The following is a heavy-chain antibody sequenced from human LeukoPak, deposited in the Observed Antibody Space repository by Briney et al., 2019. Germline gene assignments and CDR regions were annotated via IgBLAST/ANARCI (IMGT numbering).Heavy chain of an antibody. D-gene: IGHD3-10*01. CDR1: GGSISSYY. CDR2: IYSSGST. V-gene: IGHV4-4*07. Sequence: PSETLSLTCTVSGGSISSYYWSWVRQPAGKGLEWIGRIYSSGSTNYNPSLKSRVTISVDTSKNQFSLKLSSVTAADTAVYYCARFGWFGELAFDYWGQGTLVTVSS. J-gene: IGHJ4*02. CDR3: ARFGWFGELAFDY.